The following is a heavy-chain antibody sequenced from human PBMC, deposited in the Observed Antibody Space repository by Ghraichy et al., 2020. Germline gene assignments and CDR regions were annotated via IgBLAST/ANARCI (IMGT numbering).Heavy chain of an antibody. D-gene: IGHD1-26*01. CDR2: ISSSSSTI. V-gene: IGHV3-48*02. CDR1: GFTLSSYS. J-gene: IGHJ3*02. Sequence: GGSLRLSCAASGFTLSSYSMNWVRQAPGKGLEWVSYISSSSSTIYYADSVKGRFTISRDNAKNSLYLQMNSLRDEDTAVYYCARESPYSGSYWGGGAFDIWGQGTMVTVSS. CDR3: ARESPYSGSYWGGGAFDI.